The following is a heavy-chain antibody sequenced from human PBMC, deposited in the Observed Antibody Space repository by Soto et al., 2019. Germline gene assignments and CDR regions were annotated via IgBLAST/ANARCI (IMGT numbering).Heavy chain of an antibody. CDR2: ISASNGNT. D-gene: IGHD4-4*01. Sequence: ASVKVSCKASGYTFTSYGFSWVRQAPGQGLEWMGWISASNGNTNYAQKLQGRVTMTTDTSTGTAYMELRSLRSDDTATYYCTRKHSLDYIRWGLDPWGQGTLVTVSS. J-gene: IGHJ5*02. CDR3: TRKHSLDYIRWGLDP. V-gene: IGHV1-18*01. CDR1: GYTFTSYG.